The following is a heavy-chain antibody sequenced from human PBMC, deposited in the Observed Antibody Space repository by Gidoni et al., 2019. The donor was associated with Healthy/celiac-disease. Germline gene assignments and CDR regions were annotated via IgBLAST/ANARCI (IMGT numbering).Heavy chain of an antibody. CDR1: GGSFSGYY. CDR2: INHSGST. Sequence: QVQLQQWGAGLLKPSETLSLTCAVYGGSFSGYYWSWIRPPPGKGLEWIGEINHSGSTNYNPSLKSRVTISVDTSKNQFSLKLSSVTAADTAVYYCARRAARPRYGMDVWGQGTTVTVSS. CDR3: ARRAARPRYGMDV. J-gene: IGHJ6*02. V-gene: IGHV4-34*01. D-gene: IGHD6-6*01.